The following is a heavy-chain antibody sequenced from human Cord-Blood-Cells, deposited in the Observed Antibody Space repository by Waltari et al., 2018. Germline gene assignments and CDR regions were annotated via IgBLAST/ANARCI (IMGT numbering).Heavy chain of an antibody. CDR1: GFTVSSTY. D-gene: IGHD4-4*01. Sequence: EVPLVASGGGLSQPGGSLRLAFAASGFTVSSTYTSWVRQAPGKGLEWVSVIYSGGSTYYADSVKGRFTISRDNSKNTLYLQMNSLRAEDTAVYYCARDHSNFDYWGQGTLVTVSS. CDR2: IYSGGST. J-gene: IGHJ4*02. CDR3: ARDHSNFDY. V-gene: IGHV3-53*01.